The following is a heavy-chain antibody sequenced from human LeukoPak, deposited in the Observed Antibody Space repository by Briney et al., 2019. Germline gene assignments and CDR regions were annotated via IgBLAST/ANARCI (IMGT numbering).Heavy chain of an antibody. CDR2: IYYSGST. CDR3: ARESGDVCSGGSCYDAFDI. CDR1: GGSISSSSYY. Sequence: SETLSLTCTVSGGSISSSSYYWGWIRQPPGEGLEWIGSIYYSGSTYYNPSLKSRVTISVDTSKNQFSLKLSSVTAADTAVYYCARESGDVCSGGSCYDAFDIWGQGTMVTVSS. V-gene: IGHV4-39*07. D-gene: IGHD2-15*01. J-gene: IGHJ3*02.